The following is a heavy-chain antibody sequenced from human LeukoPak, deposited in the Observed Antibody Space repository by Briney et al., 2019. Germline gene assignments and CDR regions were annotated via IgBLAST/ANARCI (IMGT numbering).Heavy chain of an antibody. CDR3: ARGYYDILTGPHPYFDY. CDR2: INHSGST. CDR1: GDSFSDYY. Sequence: SETLSLTCAVYGDSFSDYYWSWIRQPPGKGLEWIGEINHSGSTNYSPSLKSRVTISVNTSKNQFSLKLSSVTAADAAVYYCARGYYDILTGPHPYFDYWGQGNLVTVSS. J-gene: IGHJ4*02. V-gene: IGHV4-34*01. D-gene: IGHD3-9*01.